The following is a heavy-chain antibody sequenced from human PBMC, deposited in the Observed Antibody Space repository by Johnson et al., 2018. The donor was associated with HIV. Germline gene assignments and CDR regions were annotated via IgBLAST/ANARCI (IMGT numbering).Heavy chain of an antibody. CDR1: GFSFSGSG. J-gene: IGHJ3*02. Sequence: QVQLVESGGGLVQPGGSLRLSCAASGFSFSGSGMHWVRQAPGKGLEWVAVIWYDGSNKYYADSVRGRFTISRDNSKNTLYLQMNSLRAEDTAVYYCAKDRDLAAAGTDAFDIWGQGTMVTVSS. V-gene: IGHV3-33*06. D-gene: IGHD6-13*01. CDR2: IWYDGSNK. CDR3: AKDRDLAAAGTDAFDI.